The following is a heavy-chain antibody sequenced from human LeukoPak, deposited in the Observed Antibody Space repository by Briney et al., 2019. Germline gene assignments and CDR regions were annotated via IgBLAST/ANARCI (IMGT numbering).Heavy chain of an antibody. D-gene: IGHD3-9*01. CDR2: ISTSSSPI. CDR1: GYTFSIYS. CDR3: ARDGTYPDW. Sequence: PGGSPGLSCGASGYTFSIYSMNWVRQARGKGLEWVSYISTSSSPIYYADSVKGRLTIYRDNAKNSLYLQMNSLRDEDTAVYYCARDGTYPDWWGQGTLVTVSS. J-gene: IGHJ4*02. V-gene: IGHV3-48*02.